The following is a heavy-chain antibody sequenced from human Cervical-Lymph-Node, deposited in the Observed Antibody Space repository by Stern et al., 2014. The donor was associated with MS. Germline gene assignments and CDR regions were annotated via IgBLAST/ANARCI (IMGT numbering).Heavy chain of an antibody. CDR1: GGSISDSY. Sequence: QLQLQESGPGLVKPSETLFLTCSVSGGSISDSYWSWIRQSPGKGLEWIGNIHYSGKTNYSPSLKSRLTTSVDTSKNQFSLKLTLVTAADTAVYYCARGGGGYYFEDWFEPWGQGTLVTVSS. J-gene: IGHJ5*02. CDR3: ARGGGGYYFEDWFEP. V-gene: IGHV4-59*01. D-gene: IGHD3-22*01. CDR2: IHYSGKT.